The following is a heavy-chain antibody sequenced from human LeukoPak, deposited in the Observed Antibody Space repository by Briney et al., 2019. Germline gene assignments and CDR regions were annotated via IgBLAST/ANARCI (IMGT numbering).Heavy chain of an antibody. CDR2: ISSSRSII. J-gene: IGHJ4*02. D-gene: IGHD2/OR15-2a*01. CDR1: GFTFSSYS. Sequence: GGSLRLSCAASGFTFSSYSMNWVRQAPGKGLEWVSYISSSRSIIYYADSVKGRFTISRDNSKNTLYLQMNGLRAEDTAVYYCAKDSAKKYDDYWGQGTLVTVSS. CDR3: AKDSAKKYDDY. V-gene: IGHV3-48*01.